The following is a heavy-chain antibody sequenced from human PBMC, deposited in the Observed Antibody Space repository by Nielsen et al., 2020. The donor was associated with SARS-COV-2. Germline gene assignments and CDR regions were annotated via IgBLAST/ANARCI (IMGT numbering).Heavy chain of an antibody. D-gene: IGHD6-13*01. V-gene: IGHV3-30*18. CDR1: GFTISRYG. CDR3: TKGAQLGDY. CDR2: ISYDGGVQ. Sequence: GESLKISCEASGFTISRYGMHWVRQAPGKGLEWVTFISYDGGVQYYADSVKGRFTISTDISKNTLYLQMNSLRAEDTAVYYCTKGAQLGDYWGQGTLVTVSS. J-gene: IGHJ4*02.